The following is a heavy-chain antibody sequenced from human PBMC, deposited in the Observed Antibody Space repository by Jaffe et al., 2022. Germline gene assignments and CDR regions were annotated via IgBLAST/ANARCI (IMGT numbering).Heavy chain of an antibody. CDR3: AREGGYGSGIFGY. V-gene: IGHV3-21*01. CDR2: ISSSSSYI. D-gene: IGHD3-10*01. Sequence: EVQLVESGGGLVKPGGSLRLSCAASGFTFSSYSMNWVRQAPGKGLEWVSSISSSSSYIYYADSVKGRFTISRDNAKNSLYLQMNSLRAEDTAVYYCAREGGYGSGIFGYWGQGTLVTVSS. J-gene: IGHJ4*02. CDR1: GFTFSSYS.